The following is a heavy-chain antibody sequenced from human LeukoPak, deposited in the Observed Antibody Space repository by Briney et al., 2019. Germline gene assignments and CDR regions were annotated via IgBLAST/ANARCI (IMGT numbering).Heavy chain of an antibody. J-gene: IGHJ4*02. V-gene: IGHV4-31*03. D-gene: IGHD2-21*02. CDR1: GGSISSGCYY. Sequence: SQTLSLTCTVSGGSISSGCYYWSWIRQHPGKGLEWIGYIYYSGSTYYNPSLKSRVTISVDTSKNQFSLKLSSVTAADTAVYYRAREEPTHSYCGGDCYLTAGFYYWGQGTLVTVSS. CDR2: IYYSGST. CDR3: AREEPTHSYCGGDCYLTAGFYY.